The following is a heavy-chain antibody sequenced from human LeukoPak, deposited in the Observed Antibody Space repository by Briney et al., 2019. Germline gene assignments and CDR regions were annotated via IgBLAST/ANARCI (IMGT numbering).Heavy chain of an antibody. CDR3: AHRSYYGSGGEFDY. D-gene: IGHD3-10*01. V-gene: IGHV2-5*01. Sequence: SGPTLMKPTQTLTLTCTFSGFSLSTSGVGVGWIRQPPGKALEWLALIYWNDDKRYSPSLKSRLTITKDTSKNQVVLTMTNMDPVDTATYYCAHRSYYGSGGEFDYWGQGTLVTVSS. J-gene: IGHJ4*02. CDR1: GFSLSTSGVG. CDR2: IYWNDDK.